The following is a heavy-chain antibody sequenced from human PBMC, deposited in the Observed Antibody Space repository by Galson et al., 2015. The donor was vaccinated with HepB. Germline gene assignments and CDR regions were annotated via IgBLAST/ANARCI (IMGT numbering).Heavy chain of an antibody. CDR3: TKGSGLEGFSD. CDR2: ISTSGGST. D-gene: IGHD1-1*01. CDR1: GFTFGDYA. Sequence: SLRLSCAASGFTFGDYAMSWFRQAPGKGLEWVSTISTSGGSTYYTDSVKGRFTISRDNSKNTLFLQMNSLRDEDTAVYYCTKGSGLEGFSDWGQGTLVTVSS. J-gene: IGHJ4*02. V-gene: IGHV3-23*01.